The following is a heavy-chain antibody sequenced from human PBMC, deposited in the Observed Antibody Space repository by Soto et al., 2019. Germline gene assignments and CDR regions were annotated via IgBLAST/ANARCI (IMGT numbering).Heavy chain of an antibody. Sequence: GGSLRLSCAASGFTFSNAWMNWVRQAPGKGLEWVGRIKSKTDGGTTDYAAPVKGRFTISRDDSKNTLYLQMNSLKTEDTAVYYCTTGAVLLWFGELSTRANNWFAPWGQGTLVTVSS. J-gene: IGHJ5*02. V-gene: IGHV3-15*07. CDR3: TTGAVLLWFGELSTRANNWFAP. CDR2: IKSKTDGGTT. CDR1: GFTFSNAW. D-gene: IGHD3-10*01.